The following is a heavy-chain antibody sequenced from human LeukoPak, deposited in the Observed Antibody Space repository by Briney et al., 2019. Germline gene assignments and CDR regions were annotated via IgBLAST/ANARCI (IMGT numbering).Heavy chain of an antibody. CDR2: ISWNSGSI. V-gene: IGHV3-9*01. CDR3: AKSSSGWYGSWFDP. Sequence: GRSLRLSCAASGFTFDDYAMHWVRQAPGKGLEWVSGISWNSGSIGYAGSVKGRFTISRDNAKNSLYLQMNSLRAEDTALYYCAKSSSGWYGSWFDPWGQGTLVTVSS. CDR1: GFTFDDYA. D-gene: IGHD6-19*01. J-gene: IGHJ5*02.